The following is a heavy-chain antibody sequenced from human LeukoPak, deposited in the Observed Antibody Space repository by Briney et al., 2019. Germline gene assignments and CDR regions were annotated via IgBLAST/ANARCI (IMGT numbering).Heavy chain of an antibody. V-gene: IGHV4-39*07. D-gene: IGHD4-17*01. CDR1: GGSISSSSYY. CDR3: ARLRENYYYYMDV. Sequence: SETLSLTCTVSGGSISSSSYYWGWIRQPPGKGLEWIGSIYYSGSTYYNPSLKSRVTISVDTSKNQFSLKLSSVTAADTAVYYCARLRENYYYYMDVWGKGTTVTVSS. J-gene: IGHJ6*03. CDR2: IYYSGST.